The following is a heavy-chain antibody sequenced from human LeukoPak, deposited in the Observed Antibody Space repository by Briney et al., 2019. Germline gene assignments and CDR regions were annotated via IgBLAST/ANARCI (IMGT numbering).Heavy chain of an antibody. V-gene: IGHV3-23*01. CDR3: AKETAYEIVVTTLYYFDY. Sequence: EWSLRLSCAASGFTFSSYAMSWVRQSPGKRLPWVTAISGSGGSTYYADSVKGRFTISRDNSKNTLYLQMNSLRAEDTAVYFFAKETAYEIVVTTLYYFDYWGQGTLVTVSS. CDR2: ISGSGGST. D-gene: IGHD3-22*01. J-gene: IGHJ4*02. CDR1: GFTFSSYA.